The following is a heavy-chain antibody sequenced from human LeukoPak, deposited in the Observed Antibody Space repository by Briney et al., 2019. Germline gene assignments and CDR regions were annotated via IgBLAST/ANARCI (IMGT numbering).Heavy chain of an antibody. CDR1: GYTFTSYG. D-gene: IGHD3-22*01. CDR2: ISAYNGNT. J-gene: IGHJ1*01. Sequence: VSVKVSCKASGYTFTSYGISWVRQAPGQGLEWMGWISAYNGNTNYAQKLQGRVTMTTDTSTSTAYMELRSLRSDDTAVYYCARKTYYYDSSGLGYFQHWGQGTLVTVSS. V-gene: IGHV1-18*01. CDR3: ARKTYYYDSSGLGYFQH.